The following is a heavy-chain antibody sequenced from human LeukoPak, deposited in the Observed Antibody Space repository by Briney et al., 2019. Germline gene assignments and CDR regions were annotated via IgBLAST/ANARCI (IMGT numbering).Heavy chain of an antibody. V-gene: IGHV4-39*07. J-gene: IGHJ3*02. CDR2: IYYSGST. CDR1: GGSISSSSYY. D-gene: IGHD5-18*01. Sequence: SETLSLTCTVSGGSISSSSYYWGWIRQPPGKGLEWIGSIYYSGSTYYNPSLKSRVTISVDTSKNQFSLKLSSVTAGDTAVYYCASRDTAMVSDDAFDIWGQGTMVTVSS. CDR3: ASRDTAMVSDDAFDI.